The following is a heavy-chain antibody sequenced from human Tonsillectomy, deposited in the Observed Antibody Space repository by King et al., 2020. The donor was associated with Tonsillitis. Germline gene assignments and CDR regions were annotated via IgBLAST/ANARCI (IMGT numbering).Heavy chain of an antibody. Sequence: VQLVQSGGGLVQPGGALRLSCAASGFTFSSYWMHWVRQAPGKGLVWVSRFNSDGSSTSYADSVKGRFTISRDNAKNTLYLQMNSLRAEDTAVYYCARGQGPVRAKTDYWGQGTLVTVSS. CDR3: ARGQGPVRAKTDY. J-gene: IGHJ4*02. D-gene: IGHD1-1*01. CDR2: FNSDGSST. CDR1: GFTFSSYW. V-gene: IGHV3-74*02.